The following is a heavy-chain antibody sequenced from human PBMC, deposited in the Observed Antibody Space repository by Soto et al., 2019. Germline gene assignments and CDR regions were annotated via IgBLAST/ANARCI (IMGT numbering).Heavy chain of an antibody. V-gene: IGHV1-46*01. CDR3: ARGGGTSTPRYENYGMDV. CDR2: INPVGGTT. CDR1: GYSFTSYY. Sequence: QAHLVQSGAEEKKPGASVTVSCKASGYSFTSYYRLWLRQAPGQGFEWMGIINPVGGTTGNAPKFQCRLRMTRDTSPATVYMELAGLRSEDTGVYYCARGGGTSTPRYENYGMDVWGQGTTVTVSS. D-gene: IGHD3-16*02. J-gene: IGHJ6*02.